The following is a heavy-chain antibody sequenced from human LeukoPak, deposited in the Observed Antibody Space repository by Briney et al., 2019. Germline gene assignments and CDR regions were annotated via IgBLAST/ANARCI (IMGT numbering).Heavy chain of an antibody. CDR2: INHSGST. D-gene: IGHD3/OR15-3a*01. J-gene: IGHJ6*03. CDR3: ARGPEGDWSPAYYHYYMDV. CDR1: GGSFSGYY. Sequence: SETLSLTCAVYGGSFSGYYWSWIRQPPGKGLEWIGEINHSGSTNYNPSLKSRVTISVDTSKNQFSLKLSSVTAADTAVYYCARGPEGDWSPAYYHYYMDVWGKGTTVTVSS. V-gene: IGHV4-34*01.